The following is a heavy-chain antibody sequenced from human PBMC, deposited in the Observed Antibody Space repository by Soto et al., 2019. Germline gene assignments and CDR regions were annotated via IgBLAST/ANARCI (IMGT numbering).Heavy chain of an antibody. V-gene: IGHV4-34*01. CDR1: GGSLSGYY. CDR3: ASKSSSSWFFDY. D-gene: IGHD6-13*01. J-gene: IGHJ4*02. Sequence: SETLSLTCAVYGGSLSGYYWSWIRQPPGKGLEWIGEIQHSGSTNYNPSLKSRVTISVDTSKNQFSLKLSSVTAADTAVYYCASKSSSSWFFDYWGQGTLVTVSS. CDR2: IQHSGST.